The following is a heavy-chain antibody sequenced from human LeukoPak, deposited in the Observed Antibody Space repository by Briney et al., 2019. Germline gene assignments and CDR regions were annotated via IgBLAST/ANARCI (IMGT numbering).Heavy chain of an antibody. CDR1: GYSISSGYY. J-gene: IGHJ6*02. Sequence: SETLSLTCTVSGYSISSGYYWGWIRQPPGKGLEWIGSIYYSESTYYNPSLKSRVTISVDTSKNQFSLKLSSVTAADTAVYYCARSESWDYYYGMDVWGQGTTVTVSS. D-gene: IGHD7-27*01. CDR2: IYYSEST. CDR3: ARSESWDYYYGMDV. V-gene: IGHV4-38-2*02.